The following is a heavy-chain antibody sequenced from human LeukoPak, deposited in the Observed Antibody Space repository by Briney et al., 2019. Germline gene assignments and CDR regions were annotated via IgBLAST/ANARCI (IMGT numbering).Heavy chain of an antibody. V-gene: IGHV4-38-2*02. Sequence: SETLSLTCTVSGYSISSGYYWGWIRQPPGKGLEWIGTIYHSGSTYYNPSLKSRVTISVDTSKNQFSLKLSSVTAADTAVYYCARDRRYDILTPDYGMDVWGQGTTVTV. CDR1: GYSISSGYY. J-gene: IGHJ6*02. D-gene: IGHD3-9*01. CDR2: IYHSGST. CDR3: ARDRRYDILTPDYGMDV.